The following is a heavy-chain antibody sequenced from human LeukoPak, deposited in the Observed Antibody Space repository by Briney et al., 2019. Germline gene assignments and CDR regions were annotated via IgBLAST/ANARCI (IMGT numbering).Heavy chain of an antibody. J-gene: IGHJ4*02. V-gene: IGHV1-69*01. CDR2: IIPIFGTA. CDR3: ARDAGARLTGTPI. CDR1: GGTFSSYA. D-gene: IGHD1-20*01. Sequence: SVKVTCKASGGTFSSYAISWVRQAPGQGLEWMGGIIPIFGTANYAQKFQGRVTITADESTSTAYMELSSLRSEDTAVYYCARDAGARLTGTPIWGQGTLVTVSS.